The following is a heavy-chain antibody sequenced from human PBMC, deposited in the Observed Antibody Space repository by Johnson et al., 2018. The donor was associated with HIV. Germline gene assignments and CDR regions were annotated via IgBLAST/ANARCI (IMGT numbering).Heavy chain of an antibody. CDR3: ARGYCTSSSHCDAFDI. Sequence: QMLLVESGGGLVKPGGSLRLSCAASGFTFRNAWMSWVRQAPGKGVEWVAVISYDGSNKYYADSVKGRFTISRDNSKNALYLQMHNLTTEDTAVYYCARGYCTSSSHCDAFDIWGQGTMVTVSS. V-gene: IGHV3-30-3*01. CDR1: GFTFRNAW. D-gene: IGHD2-2*01. CDR2: ISYDGSNK. J-gene: IGHJ3*02.